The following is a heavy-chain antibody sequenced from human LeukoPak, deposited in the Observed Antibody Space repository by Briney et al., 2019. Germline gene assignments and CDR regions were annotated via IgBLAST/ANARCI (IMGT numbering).Heavy chain of an antibody. Sequence: KSSETLSLTCTVSGGSISSYYWSWIRQPPGKGLEWIGYIYYSGSTNYNPSLKSRVTISVDTSKNQFSLKLSSVTAAGTAVYYCATTSSLSGYSIAYWYFDLWGRGTLVTVSS. CDR3: ATTSSLSGYSIAYWYFDL. V-gene: IGHV4-59*01. CDR1: GGSISSYY. J-gene: IGHJ2*01. D-gene: IGHD3-22*01. CDR2: IYYSGST.